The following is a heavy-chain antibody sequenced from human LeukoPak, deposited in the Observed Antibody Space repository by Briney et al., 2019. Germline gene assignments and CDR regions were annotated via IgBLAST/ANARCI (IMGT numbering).Heavy chain of an antibody. V-gene: IGHV3-53*01. CDR2: IYSGGST. CDR1: GFTVNTNY. J-gene: IGHJ3*02. Sequence: GGSLRLSCAASGFTVNTNYISWVRQAPGKGLEWVSVIYSGGSTYYADSVKGRFTISRDNSKNTLYLQMNSLRAEDTAMYYCTRYWGSGNAFDIWGQGTMVTVSS. D-gene: IGHD7-27*01. CDR3: TRYWGSGNAFDI.